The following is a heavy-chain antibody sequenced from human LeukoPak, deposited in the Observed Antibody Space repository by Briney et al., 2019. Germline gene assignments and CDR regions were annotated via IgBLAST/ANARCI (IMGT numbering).Heavy chain of an antibody. CDR1: GFTFSSYS. Sequence: GGSLRLSCAASGFTFSSYSMNWVRQAPGKGLEWVSSISSSSSYIYYADSVKGRFTISRDNAKNSLYLQMNSLRAEDTAVYYCARDSLGEVVTDAFDIWGQGTMVTVSS. V-gene: IGHV3-21*01. J-gene: IGHJ3*02. D-gene: IGHD3-22*01. CDR2: ISSSSSYI. CDR3: ARDSLGEVVTDAFDI.